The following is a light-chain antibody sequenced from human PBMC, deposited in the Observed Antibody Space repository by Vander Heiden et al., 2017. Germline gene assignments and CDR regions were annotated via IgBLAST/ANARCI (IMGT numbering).Light chain of an antibody. Sequence: QSVLTQPPSASGTPGQRVTISCSGSSSNSGSKTEIWYQQPPGAAPKLRVGGNNQRPSGVPDRFSGSKSGTSASLAISGLQSEDETDYHCAAWDDSLNGVVFGGGTKLTVL. J-gene: IGLJ2*01. CDR2: GNN. CDR1: SSNSGSKT. V-gene: IGLV1-44*01. CDR3: AAWDDSLNGVV.